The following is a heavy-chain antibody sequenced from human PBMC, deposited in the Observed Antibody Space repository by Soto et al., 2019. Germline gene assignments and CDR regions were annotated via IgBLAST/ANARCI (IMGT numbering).Heavy chain of an antibody. CDR3: ARGTGSSWFDP. CDR1: GYTFTDHY. Sequence: ASVKVSCKTSGYTFTDHYIHWVRQAPGQGLEWMGWINVKNGDTKYAQRFQVSVTMTRDTSIATTHLDMTRLTSDDTAVYYCARGTGSSWFDPWGQGTQVTVSS. D-gene: IGHD3-10*01. J-gene: IGHJ5*02. CDR2: INVKNGDT. V-gene: IGHV1-2*02.